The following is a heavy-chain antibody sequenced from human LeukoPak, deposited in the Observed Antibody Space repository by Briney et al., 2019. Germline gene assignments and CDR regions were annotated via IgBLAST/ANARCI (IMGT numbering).Heavy chain of an antibody. CDR2: IASNGGSK. CDR1: GFSFSTYT. V-gene: IGHV3-64*01. D-gene: IGHD2-2*02. J-gene: IGHJ4*02. Sequence: GGSLRLSCAASGFSFSTYTMRWVRQAPGKGLEYVSGIASNGGSKDYANSVKGRFTISRDNFKNTVYLQMGSLRAEDMAVYYCAREYCTTNNCYNWGLGYWGQGTLVTVSS. CDR3: AREYCTTNNCYNWGLGY.